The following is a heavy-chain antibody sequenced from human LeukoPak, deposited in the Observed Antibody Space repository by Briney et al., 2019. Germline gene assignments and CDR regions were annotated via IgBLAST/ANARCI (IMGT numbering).Heavy chain of an antibody. J-gene: IGHJ6*02. CDR1: GYTFTSYY. CDR3: ARAKVGAKSSGIDYYYYGMDV. CDR2: INPNSGGT. Sequence: ASVKVSCKASGYTFTSYYMHWVRQAPGQGLEWMGWINPNSGGTNYAQKFQGWVTMTRDTSISTAYMELSRLRSDDTAVYYCARAKVGAKSSGIDYYYYGMDVWGQGTTVTVSS. D-gene: IGHD1-26*01. V-gene: IGHV1-2*04.